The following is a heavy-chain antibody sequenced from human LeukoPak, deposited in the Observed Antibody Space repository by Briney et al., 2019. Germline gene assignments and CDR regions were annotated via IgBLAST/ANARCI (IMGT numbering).Heavy chain of an antibody. CDR1: GGSISSYY. J-gene: IGHJ4*02. CDR3: ASGYDHEYFDY. CDR2: IYYSGST. D-gene: IGHD1-14*01. V-gene: IGHV4-59*08. Sequence: SETLSLTCTVSGGSISSYYWSWIRQPPGKGLEWIGYIYYSGSTNYNPSLKSRVTISVDTSKNQFSLKLSSVTAADTAVYYCASGYDHEYFDYWGQGTLVTVSS.